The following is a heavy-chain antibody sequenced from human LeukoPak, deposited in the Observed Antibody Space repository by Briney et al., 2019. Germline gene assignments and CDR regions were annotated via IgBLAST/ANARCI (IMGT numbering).Heavy chain of an antibody. CDR3: ARALTTVVTSPWYFDL. D-gene: IGHD4-17*01. Sequence: PSQTLSLTCTVSGGSISSGGHYWSWIRQHPGKGLEWIGYIYYSGSTYYNPSLKSRVTISVDTSKNQFSLKLSSVTAADTAVYYCARALTTVVTSPWYFDLWGRGTLVTVSS. J-gene: IGHJ2*01. V-gene: IGHV4-31*03. CDR2: IYYSGST. CDR1: GGSISSGGHY.